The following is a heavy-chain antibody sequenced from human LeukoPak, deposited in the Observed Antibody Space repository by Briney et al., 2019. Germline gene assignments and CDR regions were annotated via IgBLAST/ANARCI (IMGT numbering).Heavy chain of an antibody. CDR2: INWNSGFI. D-gene: IGHD3-10*01. CDR1: GFTFNEYA. Sequence: GGSLRLSCAASGFTFNEYAMHWVRQAPGKGLEWVSGINWNSGFIVYADSVKGRFTISRDNAKNSLYLQMNSLRAEDTAVYYCASRDDPNYYYGMDVWGQGTTVTVSS. CDR3: ASRDDPNYYYGMDV. J-gene: IGHJ6*02. V-gene: IGHV3-9*01.